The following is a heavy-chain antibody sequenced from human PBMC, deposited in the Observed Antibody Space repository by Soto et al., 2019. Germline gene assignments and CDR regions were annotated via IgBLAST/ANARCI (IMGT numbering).Heavy chain of an antibody. V-gene: IGHV2-5*02. Sequence: QITLKESGPTLVKPTQTLTLTCTFSGFSLSTSGVGVGWIRQPPGKALEWLALIYWDDDKRYSPSLKSRLTITKDTSKNQVVLTMTNMVPVDTATYYRAHSLSGYSYSPSWGQGTLVTVSS. CDR1: GFSLSTSGVG. CDR3: AHSLSGYSYSPS. J-gene: IGHJ4*02. D-gene: IGHD5-18*01. CDR2: IYWDDDK.